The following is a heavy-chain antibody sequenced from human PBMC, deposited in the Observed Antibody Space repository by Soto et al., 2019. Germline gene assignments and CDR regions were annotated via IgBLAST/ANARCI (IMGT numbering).Heavy chain of an antibody. CDR2: IWYDGSNK. CDR3: ASEIVVVVAATRRARDY. V-gene: IGHV3-33*01. J-gene: IGHJ4*02. CDR1: GFTFSSYG. Sequence: QVPLVASGGGVVQPGRSLRLSCAASGFTFSSYGMHWVRQAPGKGLEWVAVIWYDGSNKYDADSVKGRFTNSRENSKTTLYLQMNSLRAEDTAVYYCASEIVVVVAATRRARDYWGQGTLVTVSS. D-gene: IGHD2-15*01.